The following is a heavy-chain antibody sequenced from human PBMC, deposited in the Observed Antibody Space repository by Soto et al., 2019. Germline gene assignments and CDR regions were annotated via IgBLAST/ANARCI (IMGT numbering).Heavy chain of an antibody. CDR1: GGSFSGYY. CDR3: ARAGIAVRTRDYYGMDV. J-gene: IGHJ6*02. Sequence: PSETLSLTCAVYGGSFSGYYWSWIRQPPGKGLEWIGEINHSGSTNYNPSLKSRVTISVDTSKNQFSLKLSSVAAADTALYYCARAGIAVRTRDYYGMDVWGQGTTVTVSS. D-gene: IGHD6-19*01. CDR2: INHSGST. V-gene: IGHV4-34*01.